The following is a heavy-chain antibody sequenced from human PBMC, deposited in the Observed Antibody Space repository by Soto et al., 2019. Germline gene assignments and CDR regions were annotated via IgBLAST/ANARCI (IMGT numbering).Heavy chain of an antibody. D-gene: IGHD7-27*01. CDR2: ISGSGGST. Sequence: GGALRVSCSASGFTLSIFAMSWVRQSPGKGLEWVSTISGSGGSTYYADAVKGRFSISRDNSMGTLYLQMKSLRVEDTAIYYCAKEVSLGSTVDLGYWGQGTLVTVSS. J-gene: IGHJ4*02. CDR1: GFTLSIFA. CDR3: AKEVSLGSTVDLGY. V-gene: IGHV3-23*01.